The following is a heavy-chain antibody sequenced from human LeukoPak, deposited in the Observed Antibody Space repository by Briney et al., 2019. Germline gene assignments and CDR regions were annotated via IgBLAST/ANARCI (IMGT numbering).Heavy chain of an antibody. CDR3: AKVGTVYFPLDF. CDR1: GFTFTSSA. J-gene: IGHJ4*02. V-gene: IGHV3-23*01. D-gene: IGHD2/OR15-2a*01. CDR2: ISGHSGTT. Sequence: PGGSLRLSCVASGFTFTSSAMSWVRQAPGKGLEWVSAISGHSGTTYYADSVKGRFTISRDNSKNTLYLQMNSLRAGDTAVYYCAKVGTVYFPLDFWGQGTLVTVSS.